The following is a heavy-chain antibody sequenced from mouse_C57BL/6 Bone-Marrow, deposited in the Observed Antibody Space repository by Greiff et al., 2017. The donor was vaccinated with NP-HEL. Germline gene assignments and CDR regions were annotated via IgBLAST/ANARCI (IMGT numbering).Heavy chain of an antibody. CDR2: IDPETGGT. V-gene: IGHV1-15*01. D-gene: IGHD2-5*01. CDR3: TIDSNFDY. Sequence: QVQLKESGAELVRPGASVTLSCKASGYTFTDYEMHWVKQTPVHGLEWIGAIDPETGGTAYNQKFMGKAILTADKSSSTAYMELRSLTSEDSAVYYCTIDSNFDYWGQGTTLTVSS. J-gene: IGHJ2*01. CDR1: GYTFTDYE.